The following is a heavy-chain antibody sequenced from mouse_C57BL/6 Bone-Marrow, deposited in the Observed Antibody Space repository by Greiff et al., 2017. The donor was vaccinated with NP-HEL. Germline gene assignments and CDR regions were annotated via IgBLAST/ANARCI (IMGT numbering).Heavy chain of an antibody. CDR3: ARGGLDFDY. V-gene: IGHV1-78*01. J-gene: IGHJ2*01. D-gene: IGHD2-4*01. Sequence: QVQLQQSGAELVKPGASVKISCKASGCTFTDHTIHWMKQRPEQGLEWIGYIYPRDGSTKYNEKFKGKATLTVDKSSSTAYMHVNCLTSEYAAVYFCARGGLDFDYWGQGTTLTVSS. CDR2: IYPRDGST. CDR1: GCTFTDHT.